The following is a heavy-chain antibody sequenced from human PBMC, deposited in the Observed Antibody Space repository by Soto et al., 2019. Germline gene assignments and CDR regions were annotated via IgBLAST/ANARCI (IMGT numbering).Heavy chain of an antibody. CDR2: TYYRSKWYN. V-gene: IGHV6-1*01. J-gene: IGHJ4*02. CDR1: GDSGSSNSAA. Sequence: SQTLSLTCAISGDSGSSNSAAWNWIRQSPSRGLEWLGRTYYRSKWYNDYAVSVKSRITINPDTSKNQFSLQLNSVTPEDTAVYYCARGKLRFLEWLFSPAHPFDYWGQGTLVTVSS. D-gene: IGHD3-3*01. CDR3: ARGKLRFLEWLFSPAHPFDY.